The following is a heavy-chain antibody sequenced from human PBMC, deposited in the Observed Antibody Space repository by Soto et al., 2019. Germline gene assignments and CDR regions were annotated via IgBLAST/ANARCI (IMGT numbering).Heavy chain of an antibody. Sequence: DVQLLESGGDLVQPGGSLRLSCAASGVTFSSYAMSWVRQAPGKGLEWVSSVSAGGDMTYYSDSVKGRFTISRDNSNNALFLQMNSLRAEDTALYYCARGDRGGSGSPASYYYSGLAVWGQGTTVTVSS. D-gene: IGHD3-10*01. CDR3: ARGDRGGSGSPASYYYSGLAV. CDR1: GVTFSSYA. J-gene: IGHJ6*02. V-gene: IGHV3-23*01. CDR2: VSAGGDMT.